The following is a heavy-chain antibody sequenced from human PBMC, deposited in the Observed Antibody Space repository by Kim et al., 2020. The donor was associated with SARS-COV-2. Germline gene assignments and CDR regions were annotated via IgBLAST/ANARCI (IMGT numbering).Heavy chain of an antibody. J-gene: IGHJ4*02. CDR3: AREILASSDSSGHLDY. D-gene: IGHD3-22*01. CDR2: IYTRGTT. V-gene: IGHV4-61*02. Sequence: SETLSLTCTVSGGSINSGNYYWSWIRQPAAKGLEWIGRIYTRGTTNYNPSLKSRVTISLDTSKNQFSLKLTSVTAADTALYYCAREILASSDSSGHLDYWGQGALVTVSS. CDR1: GGSINSGNYY.